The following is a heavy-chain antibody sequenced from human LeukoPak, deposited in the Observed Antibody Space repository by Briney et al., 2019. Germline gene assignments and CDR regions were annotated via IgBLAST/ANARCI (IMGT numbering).Heavy chain of an antibody. D-gene: IGHD3-10*01. V-gene: IGHV1-18*01. Sequence: ASVKVSCKPSGYTFTIYGISWVRQAPGQGLEWMGWISAYNGNTNYAQKLQGRVTMTTDTSTSTAYMELRSLRSDDTAVYYCARVYGSGGHFDYWGQGTLVTVSS. J-gene: IGHJ4*02. CDR2: ISAYNGNT. CDR1: GYTFTIYG. CDR3: ARVYGSGGHFDY.